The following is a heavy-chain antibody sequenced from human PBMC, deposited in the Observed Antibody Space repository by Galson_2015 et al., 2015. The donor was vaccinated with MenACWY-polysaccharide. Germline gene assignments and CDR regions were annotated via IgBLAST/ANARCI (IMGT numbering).Heavy chain of an antibody. CDR3: ARDIMDV. V-gene: IGHV3-7*01. Sequence: SLRLSCAASGFTFSRFWMAWGRQAPGKGLEWVANIREDGSEKYYVDSVRGRFTISRDNAKNSLYLQMNSLRAKDTAVYYCARDIMDVWGQGTTVTVSS. CDR2: IREDGSEK. CDR1: GFTFSRFW. J-gene: IGHJ6*02.